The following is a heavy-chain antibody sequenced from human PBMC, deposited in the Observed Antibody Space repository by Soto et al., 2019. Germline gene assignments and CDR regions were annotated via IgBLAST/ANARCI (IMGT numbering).Heavy chain of an antibody. D-gene: IGHD3-10*01. Sequence: GGSLRLSCAASGFTFSDYYMSWIRQAPGKGLEWVSYISSSGSTIYYADSVKGRFTISRDNSKNTLYLQMNSLRAEDTAVYYCAKDDYGSGPEAPDYWGREPWSPSPQ. CDR2: ISSSGSTI. V-gene: IGHV3-11*01. J-gene: IGHJ4*02. CDR3: AKDDYGSGPEAPDY. CDR1: GFTFSDYY.